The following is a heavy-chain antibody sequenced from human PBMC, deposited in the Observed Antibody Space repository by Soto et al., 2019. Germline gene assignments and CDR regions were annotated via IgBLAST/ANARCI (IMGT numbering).Heavy chain of an antibody. Sequence: QVQLVQSGAEVKKPGSSVKVSCKASGGTFSSYTISWVRQAPGQGLEWMGRIIPILGIANYAQKFQGRVTITADKSTSTAYMELSSLRSEDTAVYYCARLHDSSGYYPFGFDYWGQGTLVTVSS. CDR1: GGTFSSYT. CDR2: IIPILGIA. J-gene: IGHJ4*02. V-gene: IGHV1-69*02. D-gene: IGHD3-22*01. CDR3: ARLHDSSGYYPFGFDY.